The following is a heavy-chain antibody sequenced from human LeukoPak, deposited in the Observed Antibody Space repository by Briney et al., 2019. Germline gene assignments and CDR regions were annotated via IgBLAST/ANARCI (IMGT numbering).Heavy chain of an antibody. D-gene: IGHD5-18*01. CDR1: GFTFSSYS. Sequence: GGSLRLSCAASGFTFSSYSMNWVRQAPGKGLEWVSSISSSSSYIYYADSVKGRFTISRDNAKNSLYLQMNSLRAEDTAVYYCARGIQLRFISDYWGQGTLVTVSS. CDR2: ISSSSSYI. V-gene: IGHV3-21*01. CDR3: ARGIQLRFISDY. J-gene: IGHJ4*02.